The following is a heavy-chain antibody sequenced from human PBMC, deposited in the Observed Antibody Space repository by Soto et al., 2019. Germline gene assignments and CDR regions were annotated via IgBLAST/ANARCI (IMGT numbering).Heavy chain of an antibody. J-gene: IGHJ6*02. V-gene: IGHV1-69*13. CDR2: IIPIFGTT. Sequence: ASVKVSCKASGGTLSSYIFSWVRQAPGQGLEWMGRIIPIFGTTNYAQKFQGRVTITADESTSTAYMELSSLRSEDTAVYYCASRPYYGSGDPGAWGMDVWGQGTTVTVSS. D-gene: IGHD3-10*01. CDR3: ASRPYYGSGDPGAWGMDV. CDR1: GGTLSSYI.